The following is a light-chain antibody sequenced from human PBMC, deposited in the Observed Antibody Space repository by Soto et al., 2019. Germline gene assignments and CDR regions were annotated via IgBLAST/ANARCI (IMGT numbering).Light chain of an antibody. V-gene: IGKV3-20*01. J-gene: IGKJ1*01. CDR2: GAS. CDR3: QQYGSSGT. Sequence: EILMTQSPATLSVSPGERATLSCRASQSFTSNYFAWYQQTPGQAPRXLIYGASNTATGTPDRFSGSGSGTDFTLTISRLEPEDFAVYYCQQYGSSGTFGQGTKVDNK. CDR1: QSFTSNY.